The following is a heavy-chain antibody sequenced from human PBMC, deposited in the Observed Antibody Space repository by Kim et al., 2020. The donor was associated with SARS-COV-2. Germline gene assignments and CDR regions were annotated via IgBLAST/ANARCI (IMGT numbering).Heavy chain of an antibody. D-gene: IGHD3-10*01. CDR3: ARGGDITMVRGVIGWFDP. V-gene: IGHV1-3*01. Sequence: QGRVTITRDTSASTAYMELSSLRSEDTAVYYCARGGDITMVRGVIGWFDPWGQGTLVTVSS. J-gene: IGHJ5*02.